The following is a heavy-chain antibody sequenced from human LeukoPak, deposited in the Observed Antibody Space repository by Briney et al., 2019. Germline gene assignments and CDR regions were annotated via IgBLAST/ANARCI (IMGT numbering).Heavy chain of an antibody. J-gene: IGHJ4*02. CDR1: GFTFSGSA. V-gene: IGHV3-73*01. D-gene: IGHD5-12*01. CDR3: TRQLDIVATPFDY. CDR2: IRSKANSYAT. Sequence: PGGSPKLSCAASGFTFSGSAMHWVRQASGKGLEWVGRIRSKANSYATAYAASVKGRFTISRDDSKNTAYLQMNSLKTEDTAVYYCTRQLDIVATPFDYWGQGTLVTVSS.